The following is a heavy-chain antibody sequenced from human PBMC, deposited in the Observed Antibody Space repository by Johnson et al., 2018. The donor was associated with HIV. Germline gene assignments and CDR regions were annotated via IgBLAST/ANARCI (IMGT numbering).Heavy chain of an antibody. Sequence: VQLVESGGGLVQPGGSLRLSCAASGFTVTTKYMSWVRQAPGKGLEWVSVIYSGGRTYYTDSVKGRFTISRDNAKNSLYLQMNSLRAEDTAVYYCARDWVIGDAFDIWGQGTKVTVSS. CDR2: IYSGGRT. D-gene: IGHD2-21*01. CDR3: ARDWVIGDAFDI. J-gene: IGHJ3*02. CDR1: GFTVTTKY. V-gene: IGHV3-66*01.